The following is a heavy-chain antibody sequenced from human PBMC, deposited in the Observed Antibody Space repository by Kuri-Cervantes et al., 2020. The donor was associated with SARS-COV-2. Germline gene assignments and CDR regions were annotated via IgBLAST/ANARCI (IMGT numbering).Heavy chain of an antibody. CDR2: ISDXGSXK. D-gene: IGHD2-15*01. CDR3: XKDQYGIVCXVAAVDS. Sequence: GGSLRPPCAASGFTFSSYGMHWVRQAPGKGLEWVALISDXGSXKFYGDSVKGRFTISRDNSXXTLYLQMNSLRAEDTAVYYCXKDQYGIVCXVAAVDSWGQGTLVTVSS. J-gene: IGHJ4*02. V-gene: IGHV3-30*18. CDR1: GFTFSSYG.